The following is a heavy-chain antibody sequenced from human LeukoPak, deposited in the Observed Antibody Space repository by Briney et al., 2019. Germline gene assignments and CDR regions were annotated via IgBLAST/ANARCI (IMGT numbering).Heavy chain of an antibody. CDR2: ISAHNGDR. J-gene: IGHJ5*02. CDR3: RSGDGNWFGP. Sequence: SVKVSCKASGYSFSNFGVGWVRQAPGQRLEWMGWISAHNGDRNYAQYLQGRVTMTTDTSTSTAYMQLRGLRPDDTAVYCARSGDGNWFGPWGQGTLVIVFS. V-gene: IGHV1-18*01. CDR1: GYSFSNFG.